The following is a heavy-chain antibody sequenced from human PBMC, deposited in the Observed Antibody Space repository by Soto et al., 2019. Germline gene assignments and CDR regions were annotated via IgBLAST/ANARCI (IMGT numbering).Heavy chain of an antibody. D-gene: IGHD2-21*01. J-gene: IGHJ4*02. CDR3: ASSDPYYFFDY. CDR2: MYYTGDT. V-gene: IGHV4-31*03. CDR1: GGSISGGGHY. Sequence: QVQLQESGPGLVRPSQTLSLTCTVSGGSISGGGHYWGWIRQPPGQGLEWIGFMYYTGDTYYNPSLKSRLSISVDTSMNQFSLELTSVTAADPAVSYCASSDPYYFFDYWGLGTLVTVSS.